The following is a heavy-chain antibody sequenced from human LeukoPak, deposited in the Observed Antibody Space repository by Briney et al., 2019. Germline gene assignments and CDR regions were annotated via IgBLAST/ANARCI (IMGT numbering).Heavy chain of an antibody. CDR1: GFTFSSYG. CDR3: ARGPASGTRDYFDY. J-gene: IGHJ4*02. CDR2: IWYDGSNK. D-gene: IGHD3-10*01. V-gene: IGHV3-33*01. Sequence: GRSLRPSCAASGFTFSSYGMHWVRQAPGKGLEWVAVIWYDGSNKYYADSVKGRFTISRDNSKNTLYLEMNSLRAEDTAVYYCARGPASGTRDYFDYWGQGTLVTVSS.